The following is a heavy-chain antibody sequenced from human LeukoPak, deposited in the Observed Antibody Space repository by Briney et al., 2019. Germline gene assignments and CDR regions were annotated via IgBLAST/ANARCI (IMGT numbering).Heavy chain of an antibody. D-gene: IGHD3-10*01. V-gene: IGHV1-18*01. CDR1: GYTFTSYG. CDR3: ARFGSGMDIPVYGMDV. Sequence: ASVKVSFTSSGYTFTSYGISWVRKGPGQGHERMGLISAYNGNTNYAQKLQGRVNMTTDTSTSTAYMELRSLRSDDTAVYYCARFGSGMDIPVYGMDVWGQGTTVTVSS. CDR2: ISAYNGNT. J-gene: IGHJ6*02.